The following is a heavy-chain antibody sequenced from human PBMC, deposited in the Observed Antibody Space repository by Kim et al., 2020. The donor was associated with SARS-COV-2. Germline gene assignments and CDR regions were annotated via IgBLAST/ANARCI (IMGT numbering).Heavy chain of an antibody. D-gene: IGHD3-9*01. J-gene: IGHJ4*02. CDR3: ARGPRYFDWLFYYFDY. V-gene: IGHV3-21*01. Sequence: DSVKGRFTRPRDNAKHSLYLQMNSLRAEDKAVYYCARGPRYFDWLFYYFDYWGQGTLVTVSS.